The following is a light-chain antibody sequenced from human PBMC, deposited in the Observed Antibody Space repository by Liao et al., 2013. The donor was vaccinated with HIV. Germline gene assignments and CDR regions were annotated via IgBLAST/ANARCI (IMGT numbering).Light chain of an antibody. Sequence: SYVLTQPPSVSVAPGKTARIPCGGNNIVSKSVHWYQQKPGQAPVLVIYYDTDRPSGIPERFSGSSSGTTVTLTISGVQAEDEADYYCQSADSSGTCPVFGGGTKLTVL. CDR2: YDT. J-gene: IGLJ3*02. CDR3: QSADSSGTCPV. CDR1: NIVSKS. V-gene: IGLV3-21*01.